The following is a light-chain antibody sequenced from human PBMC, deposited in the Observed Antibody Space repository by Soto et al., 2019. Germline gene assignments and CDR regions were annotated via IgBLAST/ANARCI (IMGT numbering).Light chain of an antibody. CDR3: QQSYSTPDT. CDR2: AAS. Sequence: DIQMTQSPSSLSASVGDRVTITCRASQSISSYLNWYQQKPGKAPKLLIYAASSLQSGVPSRFRGSGSGTDFTLTISSLQPEDFATYYCQQSYSTPDTFGQWTKLEIK. CDR1: QSISSY. V-gene: IGKV1-39*01. J-gene: IGKJ2*01.